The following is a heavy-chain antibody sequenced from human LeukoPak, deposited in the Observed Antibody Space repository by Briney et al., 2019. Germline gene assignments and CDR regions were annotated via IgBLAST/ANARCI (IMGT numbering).Heavy chain of an antibody. CDR1: GGSFSGYY. D-gene: IGHD5-24*01. Sequence: PSETLSLTCAVYGGSFSGYYWSWIRQPPGKGLEWIGEINHSGSTNYNPSLKSRVTISVDTSKNQFSLKLSSVTAADTAVYYCARVGMATITNLFDPWGQGTLVTVSS. V-gene: IGHV4-34*01. J-gene: IGHJ5*02. CDR3: ARVGMATITNLFDP. CDR2: INHSGST.